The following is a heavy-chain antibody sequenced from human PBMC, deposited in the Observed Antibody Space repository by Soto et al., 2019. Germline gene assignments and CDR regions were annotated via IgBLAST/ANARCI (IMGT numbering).Heavy chain of an antibody. Sequence: KQSPTLSLPCAISGDSVSSNSATWSWIRQSPSRGLEWLGRTYYRSKWYSDYAVSVKSRITVNSDTSKNQFSLQLNSVTPEDTAVYYCARDRFANGHFDYWGQGTLVTVSS. V-gene: IGHV6-1*01. CDR1: GDSVSSNSAT. D-gene: IGHD2-8*01. J-gene: IGHJ4*02. CDR3: ARDRFANGHFDY. CDR2: TYYRSKWYS.